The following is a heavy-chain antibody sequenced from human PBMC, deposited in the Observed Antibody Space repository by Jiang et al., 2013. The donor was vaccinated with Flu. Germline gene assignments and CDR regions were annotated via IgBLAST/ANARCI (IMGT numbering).Heavy chain of an antibody. Sequence: VQLVESGGRIVNPGGSLRLSCAASGFSFDDHSMHWVRQVPEKGLEWVSLVTWNGGKTYYADSVAGRFTVSRDNSRNSVYLQMNSLSPEDTAIYFCVKDMGRYRYVSGGYLAXGFPKEPRGPKNQYFYALDVWGQGTTVIVSS. CDR1: GFSFDDHS. V-gene: IGHV3-43*01. D-gene: IGHD3-22*01. J-gene: IGHJ6*02. CDR2: VTWNGGKT. CDR3: VKDMGRYRYVSGGYLAXGFPKEPRGPKNQYFYALDV.